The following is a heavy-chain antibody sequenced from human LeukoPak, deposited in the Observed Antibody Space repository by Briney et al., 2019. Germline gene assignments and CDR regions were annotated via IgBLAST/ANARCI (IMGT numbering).Heavy chain of an antibody. CDR2: IYYSGST. V-gene: IGHV4-59*08. D-gene: IGHD1-26*01. CDR3: ARHLPKWGWDY. CDR1: GGSISSYY. J-gene: IGHJ4*02. Sequence: SETLSLTCTVSGGSISSYYWSWIRQPPGKGLEWIGYIYYSGSTKYSPSLKSRVTISVDTSKNQFSLKLSSVTAADTAVYYCARHLPKWGWDYWGQGTLVTVSS.